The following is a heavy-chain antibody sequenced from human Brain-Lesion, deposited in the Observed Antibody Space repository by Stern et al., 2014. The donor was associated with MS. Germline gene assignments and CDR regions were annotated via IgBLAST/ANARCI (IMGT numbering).Heavy chain of an antibody. V-gene: IGHV1-2*02. Sequence: QMQLVQSGAEVKKPGASVKVSCKTSGYIFTGYYIHWVRQAPGQGLEWMAWINPNTGGTKYAQKFQGRVTMSRDTSISTAYVDLSSLTSDDTAVYYCARDQRGITIFGVVTDYYYLGMDVWGQGTTVTVSS. J-gene: IGHJ6*02. CDR2: INPNTGGT. CDR3: ARDQRGITIFGVVTDYYYLGMDV. D-gene: IGHD3-3*01. CDR1: GYIFTGYY.